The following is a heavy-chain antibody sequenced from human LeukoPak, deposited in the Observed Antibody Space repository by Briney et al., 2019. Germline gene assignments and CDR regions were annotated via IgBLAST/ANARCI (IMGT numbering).Heavy chain of an antibody. D-gene: IGHD3-10*01. V-gene: IGHV3-49*04. CDR1: GFTFGDYA. J-gene: IGHJ4*02. CDR3: TRDSGLWFGEQVDY. Sequence: GGSLRLSCTASGFTFGDYAMSWVLQAPGKGLEWVGFIRSKAYGGTTEYAASVKGRFTISRDDSKSIAYLQMNSLKTEDTAVYFCTRDSGLWFGEQVDYWGQGTLVTVSS. CDR2: IRSKAYGGTT.